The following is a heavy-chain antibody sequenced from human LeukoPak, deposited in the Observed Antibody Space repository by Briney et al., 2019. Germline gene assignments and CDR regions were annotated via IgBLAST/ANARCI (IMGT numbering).Heavy chain of an antibody. V-gene: IGHV3-23*01. CDR2: ISGSDGST. J-gene: IGHJ4*02. CDR1: GFTFSSYA. Sequence: GGSLRLSCAASGFTFSSYAMTWVRQAPDKGLEWVSAISGSDGSTYYSDSVKGRFTISRDDSQNTLYLQMNSLSAEDTAVYYCAKVETSGGANCYALDYWGQGTLVTVSS. CDR3: AKVETSGGANCYALDY. D-gene: IGHD2-2*01.